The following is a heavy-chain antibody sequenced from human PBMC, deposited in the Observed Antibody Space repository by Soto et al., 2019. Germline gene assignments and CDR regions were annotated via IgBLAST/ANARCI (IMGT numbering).Heavy chain of an antibody. J-gene: IGHJ6*02. V-gene: IGHV1-18*01. CDR3: AMVYNYVTPTPQDV. CDR1: GYIFVNYG. Sequence: QVQLVQTGDEVRKPGSSVKVSCKASGYIFVNYGISWVRQAPGQGLEWMGWISPYSGNTHNASKVQGRLTMTTDTATSTGYMDLGSMKSDDTAVYYCAMVYNYVTPTPQDVWGQGTTVTVSS. D-gene: IGHD3-16*01. CDR2: ISPYSGNT.